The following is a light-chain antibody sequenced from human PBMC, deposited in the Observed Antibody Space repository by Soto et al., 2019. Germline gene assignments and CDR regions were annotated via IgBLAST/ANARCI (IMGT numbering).Light chain of an antibody. Sequence: EIVITQSPATLSLSPGGRATLSCRASQSISDTLAWYQQKPGQAPRLLIHGASTRAPGFPARFSGSGSGTDFTLTISSLQSEDFAVYYCQQYDNWPWTFGQGTKVDIK. CDR3: QQYDNWPWT. CDR2: GAS. CDR1: QSISDT. J-gene: IGKJ1*01. V-gene: IGKV3-15*01.